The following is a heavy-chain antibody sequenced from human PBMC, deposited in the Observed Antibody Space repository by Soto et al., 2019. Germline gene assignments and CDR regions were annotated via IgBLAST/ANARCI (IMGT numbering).Heavy chain of an antibody. V-gene: IGHV4-39*01. CDR2: IYYIGNT. J-gene: IGHJ4*02. D-gene: IGHD4-17*01. CDR3: GARDYAAKGYYFET. Sequence: QLQLHESGPGLVRPSETLSLTCTVSGGSISSRSSYWGWIRQPPGKGLEWIGSIYYIGNTYYNPSLKSRVTISIDSSKTQFSLKLNSLTTADTAMYYCGARDYAAKGYYFETWGQGTLLTVSS. CDR1: GGSISSRSSY.